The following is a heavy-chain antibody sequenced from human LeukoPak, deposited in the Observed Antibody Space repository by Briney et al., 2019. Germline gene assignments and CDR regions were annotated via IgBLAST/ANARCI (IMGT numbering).Heavy chain of an antibody. D-gene: IGHD3-10*01. CDR2: IGVGGRPT. CDR3: AKNTWKSSDSGRGRMDV. CDR1: GFSFSHYS. J-gene: IGHJ6*02. V-gene: IGHV3-48*01. Sequence: QPGGSLRLSCAASGFSFSHYSMTWARQASGKGLEWISYIGVGGRPTNYADSVKARFTISRDDAQNSLYLQMNSLRAEDTAVYYCAKNTWKSSDSGRGRMDVWGQGTTVTASS.